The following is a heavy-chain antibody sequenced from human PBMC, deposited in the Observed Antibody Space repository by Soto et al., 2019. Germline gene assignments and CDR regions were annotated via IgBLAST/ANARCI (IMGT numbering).Heavy chain of an antibody. CDR2: ISGSGGST. J-gene: IGHJ3*02. CDR1: GFTFSTYA. Sequence: GGSLRLSCAASGFTFSTYAMSWVRQAQGKGREWVSAISGSGGSTYYADSLKGRFTTSRDNSKNTLYLQMNSLRAEDTAVYYCAKHLYDSSGYYHYIGYDAFDIWGQGTMVTVSS. V-gene: IGHV3-23*01. D-gene: IGHD3-22*01. CDR3: AKHLYDSSGYYHYIGYDAFDI.